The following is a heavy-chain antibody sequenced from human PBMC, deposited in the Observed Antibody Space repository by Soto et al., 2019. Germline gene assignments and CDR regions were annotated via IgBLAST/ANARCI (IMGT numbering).Heavy chain of an antibody. J-gene: IGHJ4*02. CDR2: IYYSGST. Sequence: PSETLSLTCTVSGGSITSSYYWGWIRQPPGKGLEWIGSIYYSGSTYYNPSLKSRVTISVDTSKNQFSLKLSSVTAADTAVYYCARRYGSSFDYWGQGTLDTVSS. D-gene: IGHD6-13*01. CDR3: ARRYGSSFDY. V-gene: IGHV4-39*01. CDR1: GGSITSSYY.